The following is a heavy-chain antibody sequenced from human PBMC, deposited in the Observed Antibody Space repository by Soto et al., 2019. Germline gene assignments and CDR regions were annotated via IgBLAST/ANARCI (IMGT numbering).Heavy chain of an antibody. Sequence: QVQLVQSGAEVKKPGASVKVSCKASGYTFTTYGLSWVRQAPGQGLEWLGWISAYNGNTNYAQKYQGRVTRTTDTPRSTAYMELRSLMSDDTAVYYCARDREAARPGWFDPWGQGTLVTVSS. D-gene: IGHD6-6*01. V-gene: IGHV1-18*04. CDR3: ARDREAARPGWFDP. CDR1: GYTFTTYG. J-gene: IGHJ5*02. CDR2: ISAYNGNT.